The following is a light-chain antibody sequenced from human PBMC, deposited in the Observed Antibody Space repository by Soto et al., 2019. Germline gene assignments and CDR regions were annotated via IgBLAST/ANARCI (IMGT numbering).Light chain of an antibody. CDR2: GAS. J-gene: IGKJ5*01. Sequence: EIVMTQSPATLSVSPGERATLSCRARQSVSSNLAWYQQKPGQAPRLLIYGASTRATGIPARFSGSGSGTEFTLTISSLQSEDFAVYYCQQYNNWPPNFGQGTRLEIK. CDR3: QQYNNWPPN. CDR1: QSVSSN. V-gene: IGKV3-15*01.